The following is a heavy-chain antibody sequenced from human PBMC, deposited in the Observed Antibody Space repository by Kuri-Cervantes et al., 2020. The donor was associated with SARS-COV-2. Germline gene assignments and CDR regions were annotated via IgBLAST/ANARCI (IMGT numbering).Heavy chain of an antibody. Sequence: GESLKISCAASGFTFSSYEMNWVRQAPGKGLEWVSYISSSGSTIYYADSVKGRFTISRDNAKNPLYLQMNSLRAEDTAVYYCAREDITIFGVVKEYFDLWGRGTLVTVSS. CDR2: ISSSGSTI. V-gene: IGHV3-48*03. CDR3: AREDITIFGVVKEYFDL. D-gene: IGHD3-3*01. CDR1: GFTFSSYE. J-gene: IGHJ2*01.